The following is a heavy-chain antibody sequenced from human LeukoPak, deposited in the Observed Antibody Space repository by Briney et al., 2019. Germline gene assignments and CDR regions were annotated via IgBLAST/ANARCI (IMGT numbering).Heavy chain of an antibody. CDR3: ARKVAGTSLYDY. V-gene: IGHV4-39*07. J-gene: IGHJ4*02. D-gene: IGHD6-19*01. Sequence: PSETLSLTCTVSGGSISSNRHYWGWIRQPPGKGLEWIGNIYYGGSTYYNPSLKSRVTISVDTSKNQFSLKLSSVTAADTAVYYCARKVAGTSLYDYWGQGTLVTVSS. CDR2: IYYGGST. CDR1: GGSISSNRHY.